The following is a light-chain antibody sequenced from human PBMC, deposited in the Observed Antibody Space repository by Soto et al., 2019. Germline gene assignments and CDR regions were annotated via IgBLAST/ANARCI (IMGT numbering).Light chain of an antibody. J-gene: IGKJ1*01. CDR2: GAS. V-gene: IGKV3D-15*01. CDR3: QHYTSQT. CDR1: QSVSSN. Sequence: EIVITQSPSTLSVSPGERATLSCRASQSVSSNLAWYQQKPGQAPRLLIYGASSRATGIPDRFSGSGSGTDFTLTISRLEPEDLAVYYCQHYTSQTFGQGTKVDIK.